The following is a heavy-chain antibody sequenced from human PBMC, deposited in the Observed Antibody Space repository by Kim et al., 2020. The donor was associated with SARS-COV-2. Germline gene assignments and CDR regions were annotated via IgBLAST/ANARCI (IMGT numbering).Heavy chain of an antibody. J-gene: IGHJ4*01. CDR1: GFTFSSYG. V-gene: IGHV3-30*18. D-gene: IGHD2-15*01. Sequence: GGSLRLSCAASGFTFSSYGMHWVRQAPGKGLEWVAVISYDGSNKYYADSVKGRFTISRDNSKNTLYLQMNSLRAEDTAVYYCAKDKARYCSGGSCYFHYWGQGTQVTVSS. CDR2: ISYDGSNK. CDR3: AKDKARYCSGGSCYFHY.